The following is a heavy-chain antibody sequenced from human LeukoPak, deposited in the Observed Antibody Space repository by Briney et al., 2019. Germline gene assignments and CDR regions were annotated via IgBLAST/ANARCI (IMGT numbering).Heavy chain of an antibody. CDR1: GGSISRYY. V-gene: IGHV4-59*01. J-gene: IGHJ4*02. CDR2: ISYSGST. CDR3: AGWAYDSSGYRLDY. D-gene: IGHD3-22*01. Sequence: SETLSLTCAVSGGSISRYYWTWIRQPPGKALEWIGYISYSGSTNYNPTLKSRVTVSVDTSKNQFSLKLSSVTAADTAMYYCAGWAYDSSGYRLDYWGQGTLVTVSS.